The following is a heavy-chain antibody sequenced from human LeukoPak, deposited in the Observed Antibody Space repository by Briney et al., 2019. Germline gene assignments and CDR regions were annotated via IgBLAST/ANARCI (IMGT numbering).Heavy chain of an antibody. Sequence: SETLSLTCTVSGGSISSSGYYWGWIRQPPGNGLEWIASIYYSGSTYYNPSLKSRVTISVDTSKNQLSLKLSSLTAADTAVYYCARHEYSGSYYGLSWFDPWGQGTLVTVSS. CDR3: ARHEYSGSYYGLSWFDP. CDR2: IYYSGST. CDR1: GGSISSSGYY. D-gene: IGHD1-26*01. V-gene: IGHV4-39*01. J-gene: IGHJ5*02.